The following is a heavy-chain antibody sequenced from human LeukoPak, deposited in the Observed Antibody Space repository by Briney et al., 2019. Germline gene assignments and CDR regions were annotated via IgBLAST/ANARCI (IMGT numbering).Heavy chain of an antibody. V-gene: IGHV1-18*01. Sequence: ASVKVSCKASGYTFTRHGISWMRQAPGQGLEWMGWISAYNGGTNYAQNLQGRVTMTTDTSTSTAYMELRSLRSDDTAVYYCARDPSNSSGWRTWFDPWGQGTLVTVSS. CDR1: GYTFTRHG. D-gene: IGHD6-19*01. CDR2: ISAYNGGT. J-gene: IGHJ5*02. CDR3: ARDPSNSSGWRTWFDP.